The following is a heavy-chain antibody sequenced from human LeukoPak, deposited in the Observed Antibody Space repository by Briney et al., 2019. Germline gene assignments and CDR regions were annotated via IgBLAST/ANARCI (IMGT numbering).Heavy chain of an antibody. CDR2: IYTSGST. J-gene: IGHJ4*02. Sequence: SETLSLTCTVSGGSISSYYWSWIRQPAGKGLEWIGRIYTSGSTNYNPSLKSRVTMSVGTSKNQFSLKLSSVTAADTAVYYCARHPSGWLSLFFDYWGQGTLVTVSS. V-gene: IGHV4-4*07. CDR3: ARHPSGWLSLFFDY. D-gene: IGHD6-19*01. CDR1: GGSISSYY.